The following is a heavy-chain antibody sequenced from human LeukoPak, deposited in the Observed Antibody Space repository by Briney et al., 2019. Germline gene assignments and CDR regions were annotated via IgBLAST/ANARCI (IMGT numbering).Heavy chain of an antibody. Sequence: GASVKVSCKASGYTFTNYYMHWVRQAPGQGLEWMGVINPSGDSTRYEQKFQDRVTMTRETSTRTVYMELSSLRSEDTAVYYCARGDYGGNPDYWGQGTLVTVSS. CDR2: INPSGDST. V-gene: IGHV1-46*01. CDR3: ARGDYGGNPDY. J-gene: IGHJ4*02. D-gene: IGHD4-23*01. CDR1: GYTFTNYY.